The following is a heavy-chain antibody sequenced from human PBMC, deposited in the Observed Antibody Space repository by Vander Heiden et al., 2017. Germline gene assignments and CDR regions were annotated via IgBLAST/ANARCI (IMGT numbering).Heavy chain of an antibody. CDR3: ARGSGTTYLYYYYGMDV. V-gene: IGHV1-46*01. J-gene: IGHJ6*02. CDR1: GYTFTSNY. D-gene: IGHD1-1*01. Sequence: QVQLVQSGAEVKKPGASVQVSCKASGYTFTSNYMHWLRQAPGQGLEWMGIINPSGGSTSYAQKFQGRVTMTRDTSTSTVYMELSSLRSEDTAVYYCARGSGTTYLYYYYGMDVWGQGTTVTVSS. CDR2: INPSGGST.